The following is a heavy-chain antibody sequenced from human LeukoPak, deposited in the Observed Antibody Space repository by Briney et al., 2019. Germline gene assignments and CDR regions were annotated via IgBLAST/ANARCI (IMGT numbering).Heavy chain of an antibody. V-gene: IGHV3-74*01. CDR1: GLTFSSHW. CDR2: INSDGSST. J-gene: IGHJ4*02. D-gene: IGHD3-3*01. CDR3: VRVAWNHDFLNGYPDY. Sequence: GGSLRLSCAASGLTFSSHWMHWVRQAPGKGLVWVSLINSDGSSTSYADSVKGRFTISRDNAKNTVYLQMNSLRAEDTAVYYCVRVAWNHDFLNGYPDYWGQGTLVTVSS.